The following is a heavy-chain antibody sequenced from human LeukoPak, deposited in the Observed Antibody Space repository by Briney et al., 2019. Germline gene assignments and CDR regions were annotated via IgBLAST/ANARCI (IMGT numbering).Heavy chain of an antibody. Sequence: GGSLRLSCAASGFTLSSYAMSWVRQAPGKGLEWVSAIGGSSGDTYYADSVTGRFTISRDNSKNTLSLQMNSLRAEDTAVYYCAKSLGANYFDYWGQGTLVTVSS. CDR3: AKSLGANYFDY. CDR2: IGGSSGDT. V-gene: IGHV3-23*01. J-gene: IGHJ4*02. D-gene: IGHD3-10*01. CDR1: GFTLSSYA.